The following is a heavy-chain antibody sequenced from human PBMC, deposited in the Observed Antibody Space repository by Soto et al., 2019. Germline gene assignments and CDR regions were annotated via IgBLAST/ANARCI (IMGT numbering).Heavy chain of an antibody. D-gene: IGHD6-13*01. J-gene: IGHJ4*02. CDR2: FYYTGST. V-gene: IGHV4-39*01. CDR1: GGSISSSSYY. CDR3: ARHKRYSTSWAFDY. Sequence: QLQLQESSPGLVKPSETLSLNCTVSGGSISSSSYYWGWIRQPPGKGLEWIATFYYTGSTYYNPSLKSRVTMSVDTSKSHFSLELNSVTAADTAVYFCARHKRYSTSWAFDYWGQGTLVTVSS.